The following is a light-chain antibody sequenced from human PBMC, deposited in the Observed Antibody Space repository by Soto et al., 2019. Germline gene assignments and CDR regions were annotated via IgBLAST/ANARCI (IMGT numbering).Light chain of an antibody. CDR3: QQYYSTPSWT. CDR1: QSVLYSSNNKNY. V-gene: IGKV4-1*01. Sequence: DIVMTQSPDSLGVSLGERATINCKSSQSVLYSSNNKNYLAWYQQKPGQPPKLLIYWASTRESGVPDRFSGSGSGTDFTLTISSLQAEDMAVYYCQQYYSTPSWTFGQGTKVEIK. CDR2: WAS. J-gene: IGKJ1*01.